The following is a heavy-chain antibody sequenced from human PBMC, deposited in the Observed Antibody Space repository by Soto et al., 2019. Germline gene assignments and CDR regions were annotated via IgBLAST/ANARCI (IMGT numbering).Heavy chain of an antibody. J-gene: IGHJ6*03. D-gene: IGHD2-2*01. Sequence: SETLSLTCAVYGGSFSGYYWSWIRQPPGKGLEWIGEINHSGSTNYNPSLKSRVTISVDTSKNQFSLKLSSVTAADTAVYYCPYCSSTSCYYYYYMDVWGKGTTVTVSS. CDR2: INHSGST. CDR1: GGSFSGYY. CDR3: PYCSSTSCYYYYYMDV. V-gene: IGHV4-34*01.